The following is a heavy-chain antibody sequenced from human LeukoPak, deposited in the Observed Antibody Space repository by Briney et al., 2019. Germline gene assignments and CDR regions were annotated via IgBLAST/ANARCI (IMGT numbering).Heavy chain of an antibody. J-gene: IGHJ6*03. V-gene: IGHV4-34*01. D-gene: IGHD2-2*01. CDR1: GGSFSGYY. CDR3: ARGRTGYQLLPTKKNYDYYYMDV. CDR2: INHSGST. Sequence: KSSETLSLTCAVYGGSFSGYYRTWIRQSPGKGLEWIGEINHSGSTNYNPSLKSRVTISVDTSKNQFSLKLSSVTAADTAVYHCARGRTGYQLLPTKKNYDYYYMDVWGKGTTVTVSS.